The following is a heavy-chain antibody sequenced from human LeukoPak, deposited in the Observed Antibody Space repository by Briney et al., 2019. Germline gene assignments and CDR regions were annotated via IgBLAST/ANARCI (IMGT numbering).Heavy chain of an antibody. V-gene: IGHV4-59*08. CDR2: IHYRGSI. CDR3: ARQVTAAAGTSWFDP. CDR1: GGSISSSY. Sequence: SETLSLTCTVSGGSISSSYWSWIRQPPGKGLEWIVYIHYRGSIHYNPSLKSRVTISVDTSKNQFSLKLSAVTAPDTAVYYCARQVTAAAGTSWFDPWGQGNLVTVSS. J-gene: IGHJ5*02. D-gene: IGHD6-13*01.